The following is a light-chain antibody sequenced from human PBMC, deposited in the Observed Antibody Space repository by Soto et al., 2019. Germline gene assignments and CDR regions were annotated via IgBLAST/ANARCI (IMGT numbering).Light chain of an antibody. Sequence: DIQMTQSPSTLSASVGDRVTITCRASQNINRRLAWYQQKPGKAPNLLIYDASSLESGVPARFSGGGSGTEFTLTISSLQPDDFSTFYCQQYSNYPWTFGQGTKVDI. J-gene: IGKJ1*01. CDR2: DAS. V-gene: IGKV1-5*01. CDR1: QNINRR. CDR3: QQYSNYPWT.